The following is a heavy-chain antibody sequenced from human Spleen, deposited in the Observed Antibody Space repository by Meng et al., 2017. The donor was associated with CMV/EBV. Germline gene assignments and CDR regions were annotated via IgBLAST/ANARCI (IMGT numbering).Heavy chain of an antibody. CDR2: IYYSGST. J-gene: IGHJ4*02. CDR3: ARARAYDLAVHY. CDR1: GGSISSYY. Sequence: SETLSLTCTVSGGSISSYYWSWIRQPPGKGLEWIGYIYYSGSTNYNPSLKSRVTISVDTSKNQLSLKLTSVTAADTAVYYCARARAYDLAVHYWGQGTLVTVSS. D-gene: IGHD3-3*01. V-gene: IGHV4-59*12.